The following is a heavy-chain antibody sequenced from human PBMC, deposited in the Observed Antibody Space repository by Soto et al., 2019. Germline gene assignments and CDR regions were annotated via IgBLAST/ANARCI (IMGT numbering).Heavy chain of an antibody. CDR1: GFTFSSYA. V-gene: IGHV3-23*01. CDR2: LSGSGSST. Sequence: PGGSLRLSCAASGFTFSSYAMSWVRQAPGKGLEWVSALSGSGSSTYYADSVKGRFTISRDNSKSTLYLQMNSLRAEDTAVYYCAKDATGSSPYYFDYWGQGTLVTVSS. CDR3: AKDATGSSPYYFDY. D-gene: IGHD1-26*01. J-gene: IGHJ4*02.